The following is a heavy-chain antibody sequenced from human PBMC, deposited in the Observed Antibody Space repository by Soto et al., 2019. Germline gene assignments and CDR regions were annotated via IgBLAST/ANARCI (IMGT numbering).Heavy chain of an antibody. D-gene: IGHD2-15*01. CDR3: SRASASAAFDL. V-gene: IGHV1-3*01. Sequence: QVQRVQSGAEVKKPGASVKVSCKASGYTFTSYAMHWVRQAPGQRLEWMGWINAGNGNTKYARKLQARVTITRDTAASTAYLELIRLSSEHRAVYYCSRASASAAFDLWGQGTMVTVSS. J-gene: IGHJ3*01. CDR1: GYTFTSYA. CDR2: INAGNGNT.